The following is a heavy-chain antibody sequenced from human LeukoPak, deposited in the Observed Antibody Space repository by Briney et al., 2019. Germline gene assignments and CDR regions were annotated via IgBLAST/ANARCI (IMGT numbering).Heavy chain of an antibody. J-gene: IGHJ4*02. V-gene: IGHV1-46*01. CDR2: INPSGGST. Sequence: GASVTVSCKATGYTFTSYYMHWVRQAPGQGLEWMGIINPSGGSTSYAQKFQGRVTMTRDTSTSTVYMELSSLRSEDTAVYYCARGIAARPFDYWGQGTLVTVSS. CDR1: GYTFTSYY. CDR3: ARGIAARPFDY. D-gene: IGHD6-6*01.